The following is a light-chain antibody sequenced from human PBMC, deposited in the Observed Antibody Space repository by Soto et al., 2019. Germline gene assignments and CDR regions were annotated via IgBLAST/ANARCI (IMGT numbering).Light chain of an antibody. J-gene: IGKJ2*01. V-gene: IGKV1-17*01. Sequence: DIQMTQSPSSLSASVGDRVTITCRASQGIRNDLGWFQQKPGKAPKRLMYAASSLQSGVPSRFSGSGPGTEFTLTISSLQPEDFATSYCQQYKTYPPTFGQGTKLEIK. CDR1: QGIRND. CDR3: QQYKTYPPT. CDR2: AAS.